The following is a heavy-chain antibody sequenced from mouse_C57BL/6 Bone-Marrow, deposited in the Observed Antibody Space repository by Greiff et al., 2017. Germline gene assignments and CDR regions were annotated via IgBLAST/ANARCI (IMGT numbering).Heavy chain of an antibody. V-gene: IGHV1-64*01. D-gene: IGHD1-1*02. Sequence: QVQLQQPGAELVKPGASVKLSCKASGYTFTSYWMHWVKQRPGQGLAWIGMIHPNSGSTNYNEKFKSKATLTVDKSSSTAYMQLSSLTSEDSAVYYCAREVLSYYFDYWGQGTTLTVSS. CDR3: AREVLSYYFDY. CDR2: IHPNSGST. CDR1: GYTFTSYW. J-gene: IGHJ2*01.